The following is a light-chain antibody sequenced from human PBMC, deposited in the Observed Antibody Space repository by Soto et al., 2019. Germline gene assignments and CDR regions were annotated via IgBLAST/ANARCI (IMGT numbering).Light chain of an antibody. V-gene: IGLV2-14*02. Sequence: QSALTQPASVSGSPGQSITISCTGTSSDIGTYNLVSWYQQHPGKAPKLMIFEGRKRPSGVSNRFSGSKSGNTASLTISGLQAEDEAIYFCSSSTNTNTLVIFGGGTKVTVL. CDR2: EGR. CDR3: SSSTNTNTLVI. CDR1: SSDIGTYNL. J-gene: IGLJ2*01.